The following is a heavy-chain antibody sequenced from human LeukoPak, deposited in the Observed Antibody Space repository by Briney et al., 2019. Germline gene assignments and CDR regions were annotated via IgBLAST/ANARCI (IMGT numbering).Heavy chain of an antibody. J-gene: IGHJ4*02. CDR2: INHSGST. Sequence: PSETLSLTCAVYGGSFSGYYWSWIRQPPGKGLEWIGEINHSGSTNYNPSLKSRVTISVDTSKNQFSLKLSSVTAADMAVYYCARGRKDYYGSGSYYSDYWGQGTLVTVSS. D-gene: IGHD3-10*01. CDR1: GGSFSGYY. CDR3: ARGRKDYYGSGSYYSDY. V-gene: IGHV4-34*01.